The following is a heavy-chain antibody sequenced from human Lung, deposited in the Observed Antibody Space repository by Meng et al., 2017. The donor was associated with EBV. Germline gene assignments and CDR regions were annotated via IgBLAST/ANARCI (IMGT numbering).Heavy chain of an antibody. CDR3: AATVNDGYFDY. J-gene: IGHJ4*02. CDR2: IYYSGST. V-gene: IGHV4-31*01. CDR1: SGSIISGGYY. Sequence: VNLPVSAPDLVNPSQTLSFPFTVSSGSIISGGYYLSWIRQNPGKGLEWIGYIYYSGSTYYNPSLKSLVTISVDTSKNQFSLKLSSVTAADTAVYYCAATVNDGYFDYWGQGTLVTVSS. D-gene: IGHD4-11*01.